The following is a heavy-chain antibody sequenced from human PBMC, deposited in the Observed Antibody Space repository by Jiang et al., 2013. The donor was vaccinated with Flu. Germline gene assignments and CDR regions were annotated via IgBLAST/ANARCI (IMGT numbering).Heavy chain of an antibody. J-gene: IGHJ4*02. D-gene: IGHD1-26*01. Sequence: SQNFQGRVTITRDTSATTAYMELSSLRSEDTAVYYCASLVGATYPGFDHWGQGTLVTVSS. V-gene: IGHV1-3*01. CDR3: ASLVGATYPGFDH.